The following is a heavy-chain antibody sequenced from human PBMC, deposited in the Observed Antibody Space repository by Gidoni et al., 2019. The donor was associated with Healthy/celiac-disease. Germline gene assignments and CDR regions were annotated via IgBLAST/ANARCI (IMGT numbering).Heavy chain of an antibody. D-gene: IGHD3-22*01. CDR3: AKDSSHYYDSSGYYLGDY. Sequence: QVQLVESGGGVVQPGRSLRHSCSAARFTFSSYGMHWVRQAPGKGLEWVAVISYDGSNKYYADSVKGRFTISRDNSKNTLYLQMNSLRAEDTAVYYCAKDSSHYYDSSGYYLGDYWGQGTLVTVSS. CDR2: ISYDGSNK. J-gene: IGHJ4*02. CDR1: RFTFSSYG. V-gene: IGHV3-30*18.